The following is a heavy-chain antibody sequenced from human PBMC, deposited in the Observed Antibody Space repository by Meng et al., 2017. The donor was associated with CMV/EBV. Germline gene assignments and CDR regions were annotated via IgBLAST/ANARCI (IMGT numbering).Heavy chain of an antibody. CDR3: ARSPRSSAPDFDY. V-gene: IGHV3-21*01. D-gene: IGHD6-6*01. Sequence: GESLKISCAASGFTFSSYSMNWVRQAPGKGLEWVSSISSSSSYIYYADSVKGRFTISRDNAKNSLYLQMNSQRAEDTAVYYCARSPRSSAPDFDYWGQGTLVTVSS. CDR2: ISSSSSYI. CDR1: GFTFSSYS. J-gene: IGHJ4*02.